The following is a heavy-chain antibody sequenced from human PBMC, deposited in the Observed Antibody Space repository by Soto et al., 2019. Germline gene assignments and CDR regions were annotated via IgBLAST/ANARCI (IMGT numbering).Heavy chain of an antibody. D-gene: IGHD3-10*01. CDR2: IYYSGST. CDR1: GGSISSGGYY. J-gene: IGHJ6*02. CDR3: ANMVRGDYGMDV. Sequence: QVQLQESGPGLVKPSQTLSLTCTVSGGSISSGGYYWSWIRQHPGKGLEWIGDIYYSGSTYYNPSLKSRVTISADTTKNQFSLKLSSVTAADTAVYYCANMVRGDYGMDVWGQGTTVTVSS. V-gene: IGHV4-31*03.